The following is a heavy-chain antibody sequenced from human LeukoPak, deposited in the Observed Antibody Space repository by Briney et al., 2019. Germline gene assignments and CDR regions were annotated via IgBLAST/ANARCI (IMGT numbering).Heavy chain of an antibody. J-gene: IGHJ4*02. Sequence: GGSLRLSCAASGFTFSNAWMSWVRQAPGKGLEWVGRIKSKTDGGTTDYAAPVKGRFTISRDDSKNTLYLQMNSLKTEDTAVYYCTTVPLKYYDFWSGQFDYWGQGTLVTVSS. V-gene: IGHV3-15*01. CDR2: IKSKTDGGTT. CDR3: TTVPLKYYDFWSGQFDY. CDR1: GFTFSNAW. D-gene: IGHD3-3*01.